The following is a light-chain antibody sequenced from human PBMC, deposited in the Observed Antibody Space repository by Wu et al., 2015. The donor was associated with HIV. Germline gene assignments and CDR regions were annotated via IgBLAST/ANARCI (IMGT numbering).Light chain of an antibody. Sequence: ETVMTQSPATLSVSPGERATLSCRSSQGLNTYLAWYQQKPGQAPRLLIHDASSRATGVPARFSGSGSGTELNLTISSVQSEDFAIYYCQQFNNWPPRYTFGQGTKAGDQ. J-gene: IGKJ2*01. CDR1: QGLNTY. CDR2: DAS. CDR3: QQFNNWPPRYT. V-gene: IGKV3-15*01.